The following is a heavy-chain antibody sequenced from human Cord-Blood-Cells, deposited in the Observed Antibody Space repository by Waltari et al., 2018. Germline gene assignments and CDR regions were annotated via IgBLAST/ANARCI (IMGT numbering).Heavy chain of an antibody. CDR2: IWYDGSNK. V-gene: IGHV3-33*01. CDR1: GFTFSSYG. CDR3: ARDRGIAVAGTDFDY. D-gene: IGHD6-19*01. Sequence: QVQLVESGGGVVQPGRSLRLSCAASGFTFSSYGMHWVRQAPGKGLEWVAVIWYDGSNKYYADSGKGRLTISRDNSKNTLYLQMNSLRAEDTAVYYCARDRGIAVAGTDFDYWGQGTLVTVSS. J-gene: IGHJ4*02.